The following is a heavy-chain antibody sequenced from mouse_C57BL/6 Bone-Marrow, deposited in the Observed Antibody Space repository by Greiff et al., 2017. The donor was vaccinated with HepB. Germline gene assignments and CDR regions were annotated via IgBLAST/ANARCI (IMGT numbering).Heavy chain of an antibody. CDR1: GFTFSDFY. V-gene: IGHV7-1*01. CDR2: SRNKANDYTT. J-gene: IGHJ3*01. D-gene: IGHD1-3*01. Sequence: EVKLMESGGGLVQSGRSLRLSCATSGFTFSDFYMEWVRQAPGKGLEWIAASRNKANDYTTEYSASVKGRFIVSRDTSQSILYLQMNALRAEDTAIYYCARDEVGRRFAYWGQGTLVTVSA. CDR3: ARDEVGRRFAY.